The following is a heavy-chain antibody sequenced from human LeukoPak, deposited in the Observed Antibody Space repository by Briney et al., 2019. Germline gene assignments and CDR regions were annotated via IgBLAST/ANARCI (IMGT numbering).Heavy chain of an antibody. V-gene: IGHV1-2*02. Sequence: ASVKVSCKASGYTFTDYYMHWVRQAPGQGLEWMGWIAPNSGDTNYAQKFQGRVTMTRDTSISTAYMELSRLKSDDTAVYCCARDIGSGWYWIGGNYWGQGTLVTVSS. CDR3: ARDIGSGWYWIGGNY. CDR1: GYTFTDYY. D-gene: IGHD6-19*01. CDR2: IAPNSGDT. J-gene: IGHJ4*02.